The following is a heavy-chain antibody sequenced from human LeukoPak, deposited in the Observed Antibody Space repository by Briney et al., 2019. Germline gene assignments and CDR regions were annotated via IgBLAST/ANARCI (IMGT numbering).Heavy chain of an antibody. CDR3: ARPGGTIFGVGLSYAHFDY. CDR2: ISAYNCNT. CDR1: GYSSTNCG. V-gene: IGHV1-18*01. J-gene: IGHJ4*02. D-gene: IGHD3-3*01. Sequence: ASVKVSCKASGYSSTNCGITWVRQAPGQGLEWMGWISAYNCNTNYAQKLQGRVTMTTDTSTSTAYMELRSLRSDDTAVYYCARPGGTIFGVGLSYAHFDYWGQGTLVTVSS.